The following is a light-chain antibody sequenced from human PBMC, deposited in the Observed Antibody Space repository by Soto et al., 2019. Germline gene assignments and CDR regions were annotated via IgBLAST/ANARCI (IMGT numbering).Light chain of an antibody. CDR2: GNN. J-gene: IGLJ3*02. Sequence: QSVLTQPPSVSGSPGQRVTISCTGSSSGIGGGYDVYWYQQLPGTSPKLLIYGNNIRPSGVPDRFYGSTSGTSAALAITGRQAGDEDAYYCQSYDSSMSTWVFGGGTTLTV. V-gene: IGLV1-40*01. CDR1: SSGIGGGYD. CDR3: QSYDSSMSTWV.